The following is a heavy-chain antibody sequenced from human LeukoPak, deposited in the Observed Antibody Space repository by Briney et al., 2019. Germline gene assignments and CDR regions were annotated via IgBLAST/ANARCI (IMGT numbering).Heavy chain of an antibody. CDR2: IFSSGST. CDR1: GGSISGYY. CDR3: ARYVVSGSGKYYFDY. J-gene: IGHJ4*02. V-gene: IGHV4-4*09. Sequence: SETLSLTCTVSGGSISGYYWSWIRQPPGQGLEWIGEIFSSGSTKDNPSPTSRVTISVGTSKNQFSLRLTSVTAADTAVYNCARYVVSGSGKYYFDYWGQGTLVTVSS. D-gene: IGHD3-10*01.